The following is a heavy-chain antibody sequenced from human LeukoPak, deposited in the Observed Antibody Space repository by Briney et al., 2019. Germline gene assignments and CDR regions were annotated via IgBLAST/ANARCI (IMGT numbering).Heavy chain of an antibody. CDR1: GFTFNNYA. CDR3: AKDIGWNWLDP. D-gene: IGHD3-16*02. Sequence: GGSLKLSCAGSGFTFNNYAMSWVRQAPGKGLEWVSAVSGSGTATFYADSVKGRFTISRDDSKNTLYLQMNSLRAENTAVYYCAKDIGWNWLDPWGQGTLVTVSS. J-gene: IGHJ5*02. CDR2: VSGSGTAT. V-gene: IGHV3-23*01.